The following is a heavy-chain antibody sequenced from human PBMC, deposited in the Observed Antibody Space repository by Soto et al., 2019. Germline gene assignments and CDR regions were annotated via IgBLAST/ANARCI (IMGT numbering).Heavy chain of an antibody. Sequence: SEALSLTCAVSGGSIGSSNWWSWVRQPPGKGLEWIGEIYHSGSTNYNPSLKSRVTISVDKSKNQFSLKLSSVTAADTAVYYCAREGDYSSSSSDYYGMDVWGQGTTVTVSS. CDR2: IYHSGST. V-gene: IGHV4-4*02. CDR1: GGSIGSSNW. J-gene: IGHJ6*02. D-gene: IGHD6-6*01. CDR3: AREGDYSSSSSDYYGMDV.